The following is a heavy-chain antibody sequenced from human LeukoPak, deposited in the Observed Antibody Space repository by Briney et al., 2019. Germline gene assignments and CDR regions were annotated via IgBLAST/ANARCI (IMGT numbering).Heavy chain of an antibody. V-gene: IGHV3-23*01. Sequence: GGSLRLSCAASGFTFSSYAMNWVRQAPGKGLEWVSAISGSGGSTFYADSVKGRFTISRDNSKSTLYLQMNSLRAEDTAVYYCAKDLRGYTYDAFDYWGQGTLVTVSS. CDR3: AKDLRGYTYDAFDY. CDR1: GFTFSSYA. J-gene: IGHJ4*02. D-gene: IGHD5-18*01. CDR2: ISGSGGST.